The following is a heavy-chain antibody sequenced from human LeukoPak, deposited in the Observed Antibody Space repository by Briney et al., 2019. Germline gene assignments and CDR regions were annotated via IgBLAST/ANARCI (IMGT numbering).Heavy chain of an antibody. CDR3: ARGDIVVVPAAMRAYYYYYMDV. D-gene: IGHD2-2*01. CDR1: GYTFTSYD. CDR2: MNPNSGNT. Sequence: ASVKVSCKASGYTFTSYDINWVRQATGQGLEWMGWMNPNSGNTGYAQKFQGRVTMTRNTSISTAYMELSSLGSEDTAVYYCARGDIVVVPAAMRAYYYYYMDVWGKGTTVTVSS. J-gene: IGHJ6*03. V-gene: IGHV1-8*01.